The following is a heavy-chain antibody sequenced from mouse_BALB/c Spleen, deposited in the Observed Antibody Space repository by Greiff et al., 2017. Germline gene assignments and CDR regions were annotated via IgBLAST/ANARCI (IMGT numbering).Heavy chain of an antibody. CDR2: IYPYNGGT. Sequence: VQLQQSGPELVKPGASVKISCKASGYTFTDYNMHWVKQSHGKSLEWIGYIYPYNGGTGYNQKFKSKATLTVDNSSSTAYMELRSLTSEDSAVYYCARGARYGWFAYWGQGTLVTVSA. CDR1: GYTFTDYN. CDR3: ARGARYGWFAY. D-gene: IGHD2-14*01. J-gene: IGHJ3*01. V-gene: IGHV1S29*02.